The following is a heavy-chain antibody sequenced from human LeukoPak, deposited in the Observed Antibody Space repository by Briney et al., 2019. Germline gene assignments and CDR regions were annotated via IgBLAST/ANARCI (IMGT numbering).Heavy chain of an antibody. D-gene: IGHD3-22*01. CDR2: INHSGST. V-gene: IGHV4-34*01. CDR3: ARGVAARKYYYGSSGYYYGVPYYFDY. CDR1: GGSFSGYY. J-gene: IGHJ4*02. Sequence: ETLSLTCAVYGGSFSGYYWSWIRQPPGKGLEWIGEINHSGSTNYNPSLKSRVTISVDTSKNQFSLKLSSVTAADTAVYYCARGVAARKYYYGSSGYYYGVPYYFDYWGQGTLVTVSS.